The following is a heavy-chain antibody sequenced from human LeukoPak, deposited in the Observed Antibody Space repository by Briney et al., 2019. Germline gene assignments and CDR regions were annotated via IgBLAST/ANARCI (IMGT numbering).Heavy chain of an antibody. V-gene: IGHV3-30*02. CDR3: AKEAGGSEWYFDL. D-gene: IGHD2-15*01. CDR2: MPSDEIDK. Sequence: GGSLRLSCAASGFTFSVYGMHWVRQAPGKGLEWVAFMPSDEIDKNYVDSVKGRFTISRDTSTDTLFLQMNSLRPEDTAVYYCAKEAGGSEWYFDLWGRGTLVTVSS. CDR1: GFTFSVYG. J-gene: IGHJ2*01.